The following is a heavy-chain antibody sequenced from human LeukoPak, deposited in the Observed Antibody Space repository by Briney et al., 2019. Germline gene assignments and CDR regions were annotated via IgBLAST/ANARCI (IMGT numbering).Heavy chain of an antibody. CDR1: GGSFSGYY. Sequence: PSETLSLTCAVCGGSFSGYYWSWIRQHPGKGLEWIGEINHSGSTNYNPSLKSRVTISVDTSKNQFSLKLSSVTAADTAVYYCARVGGYDYAIDYWGQGTLVSVSS. J-gene: IGHJ4*02. V-gene: IGHV4-34*01. CDR3: ARVGGYDYAIDY. D-gene: IGHD5-12*01. CDR2: INHSGST.